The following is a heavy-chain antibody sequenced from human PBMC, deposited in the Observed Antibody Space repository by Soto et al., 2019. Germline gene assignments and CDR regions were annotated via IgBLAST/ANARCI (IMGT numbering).Heavy chain of an antibody. D-gene: IGHD6-13*01. CDR2: ICGSGGST. Sequence: GGSLRLSCAASGFTFSSYAMSWVRQAPGKGLEWVSAICGSGGSTYYADYVKGRFTSSRDNSKNTVLLQMNSLRAEGAAVYYCGKDQGCSSWYSRLFDYWGQGTLVTVSS. CDR1: GFTFSSYA. V-gene: IGHV3-23*01. J-gene: IGHJ4*02. CDR3: GKDQGCSSWYSRLFDY.